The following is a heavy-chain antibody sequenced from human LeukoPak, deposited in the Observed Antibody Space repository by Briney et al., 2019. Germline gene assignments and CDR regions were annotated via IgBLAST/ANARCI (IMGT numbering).Heavy chain of an antibody. Sequence: GGSLKLSRTASGFTFSSYAMSWVRQAPGKGLEWVSAIIRSGGSTYYADSVKGRFTIPRNNSKNTLYLQMNSLRAEDTAVYYCAKDRWDIVVVPAAILDYWGQGTLVTVSS. J-gene: IGHJ4*02. CDR1: GFTFSSYA. D-gene: IGHD2-2*01. CDR2: IIRSGGST. V-gene: IGHV3-23*01. CDR3: AKDRWDIVVVPAAILDY.